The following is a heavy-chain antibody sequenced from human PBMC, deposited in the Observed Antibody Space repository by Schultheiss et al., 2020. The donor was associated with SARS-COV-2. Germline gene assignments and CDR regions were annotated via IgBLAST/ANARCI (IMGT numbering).Heavy chain of an antibody. CDR1: GDSVSSGSYY. CDR3: ARLDHSSGWPYFDY. J-gene: IGHJ4*02. D-gene: IGHD6-19*01. V-gene: IGHV4-61*01. CDR2: IYYSGST. Sequence: SETLSLTCTVSGDSVSSGSYYWSWIRQPPGKGLEWIGYIYYSGSTNYNPSLKSRVSISVDTSKNQFSLKLSSVTAADTAVYYCARLDHSSGWPYFDYWGQGTLVTVSS.